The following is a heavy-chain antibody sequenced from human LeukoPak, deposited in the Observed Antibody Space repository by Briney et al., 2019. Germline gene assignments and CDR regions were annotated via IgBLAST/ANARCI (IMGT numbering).Heavy chain of an antibody. J-gene: IGHJ4*02. CDR3: AKEPVD. CDR2: ISGGSDTT. CDR1: GFTFSSYA. Sequence: GGSLRLSCAASGFTFSSYAMSWVRQAPGKGLEWVSAISGGSDTTYYADSVKGRFTISRDNSRNTLYLQMSSLRSEDTAVYYCAKEPVDWGQGTLVTVSS. V-gene: IGHV3-23*01.